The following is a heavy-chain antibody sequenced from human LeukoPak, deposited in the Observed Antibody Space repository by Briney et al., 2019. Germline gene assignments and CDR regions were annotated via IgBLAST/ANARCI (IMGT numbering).Heavy chain of an antibody. CDR2: ISSSSSYI. CDR3: AREFRGYMDV. D-gene: IGHD3-10*01. V-gene: IGHV3-21*01. CDR1: GFTFSSYS. Sequence: GGSLRLSCAASGFTFSSYSMNWVRQAPGKGLEWVSSISSSSSYIYYADSVKGRFTISRDNAKNSLYLRMNSLRAEDTAVYYCAREFRGYMDVWGKGTTVTVSS. J-gene: IGHJ6*03.